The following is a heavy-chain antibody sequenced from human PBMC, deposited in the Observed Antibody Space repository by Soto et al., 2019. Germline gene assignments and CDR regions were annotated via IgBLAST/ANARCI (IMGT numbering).Heavy chain of an antibody. V-gene: IGHV4-59*01. D-gene: IGHD2-2*01. CDR1: RGSINTYY. CDR3: ATNSYCISTSCYRGMDV. CDR2: VYDSGST. Sequence: SETLSLTCSVSRGSINTYYWSWIRQTPGKGLEWIGYVYDSGSTNYNPSLKNRATISAHTSKMQFSLILTSVTTADTAVYYCATNSYCISTSCYRGMDVWCQGTTVT. J-gene: IGHJ6*02.